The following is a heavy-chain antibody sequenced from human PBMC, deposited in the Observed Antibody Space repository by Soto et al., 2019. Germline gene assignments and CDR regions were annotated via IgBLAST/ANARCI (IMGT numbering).Heavy chain of an antibody. CDR1: GGSISSYY. V-gene: IGHV4-59*08. Sequence: SETLSLTCTVSGGSISSYYCSWIRQPPVRGLEWIGYIYYSGSTNYNPSLKSRVTISLDTSKNQFSLKLSSVTATDTAIYYCARQSSSGWYIVDAFDIWGQGTMVTVSS. J-gene: IGHJ3*02. CDR3: ARQSSSGWYIVDAFDI. D-gene: IGHD6-19*01. CDR2: IYYSGST.